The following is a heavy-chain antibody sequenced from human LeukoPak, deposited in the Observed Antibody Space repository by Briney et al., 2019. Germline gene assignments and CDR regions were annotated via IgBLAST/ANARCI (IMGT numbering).Heavy chain of an antibody. Sequence: SETLSLTCTVSGGSISSGSYYWSWIRQPAGKGLEWIGRIYTSGSTNYNPSLKSRVTISVDTSKNQFSLKLSSVTAADTAVYYCARDQIDSITIFGVVIGAFDIWGQGTMVTVSS. V-gene: IGHV4-61*02. CDR2: IYTSGST. J-gene: IGHJ3*02. CDR1: GGSISSGSYY. CDR3: ARDQIDSITIFGVVIGAFDI. D-gene: IGHD3-3*01.